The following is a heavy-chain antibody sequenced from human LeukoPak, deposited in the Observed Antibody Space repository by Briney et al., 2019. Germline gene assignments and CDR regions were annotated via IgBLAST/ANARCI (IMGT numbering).Heavy chain of an antibody. Sequence: ASVKLSCKASGYTFTGYYMHWVRQAPGQGLEWMGWINPNSGGKNYAQKFQGRVTMTRDTSISTAYMELSRLRSDDTAVYYCARDPGEGIAVAGGDYWGQGTLVTVSS. CDR3: ARDPGEGIAVAGGDY. J-gene: IGHJ4*02. V-gene: IGHV1-2*02. CDR1: GYTFTGYY. D-gene: IGHD6-19*01. CDR2: INPNSGGK.